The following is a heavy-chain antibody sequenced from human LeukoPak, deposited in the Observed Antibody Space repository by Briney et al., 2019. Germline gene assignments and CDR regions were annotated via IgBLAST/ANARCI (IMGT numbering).Heavy chain of an antibody. CDR1: GGSISSGDYY. CDR3: ARPGPIVGATKFKITKLGAFDI. V-gene: IGHV4-30-4*01. Sequence: PSETLSLTCTVSGGSISSGDYYWSWIRQPPGKGLEWIGYIYYSGSTYYNPSLKSRVTISVDTSKNQFSLKLSSVTAADTAVYYCARPGPIVGATKFKITKLGAFDIWGQGTMVTVSS. CDR2: IYYSGST. D-gene: IGHD1-26*01. J-gene: IGHJ3*02.